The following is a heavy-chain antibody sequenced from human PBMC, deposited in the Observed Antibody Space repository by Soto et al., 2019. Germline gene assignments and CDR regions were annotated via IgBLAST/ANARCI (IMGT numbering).Heavy chain of an antibody. CDR1: GYTFTSYG. Sequence: ASVKVSCKASGYTFTSYGISWVRQAPGQGLEWMGWISAYNGNTNYAQKFQGRVTMTTDTSTSTAYMELRSLRSDDTAVYYCARGTEGTAADEDFGAVIISPFDYWGQGTLVTVSS. J-gene: IGHJ4*02. CDR3: ARGTEGTAADEDFGAVIISPFDY. D-gene: IGHD3-3*01. V-gene: IGHV1-18*01. CDR2: ISAYNGNT.